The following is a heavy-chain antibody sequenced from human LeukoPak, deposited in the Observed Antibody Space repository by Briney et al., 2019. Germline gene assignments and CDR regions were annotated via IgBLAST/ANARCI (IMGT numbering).Heavy chain of an antibody. CDR2: ISSSGSTI. D-gene: IGHD1-1*01. J-gene: IGHJ1*01. CDR1: GFMFRDYY. V-gene: IGHV3-11*01. Sequence: GGSLRLSCAASGFMFRDYYMSWIRQPPGKGLEWVSYISSSGSTIYYADSLKDRFTISRDNVKNSLYLQINSLRAEDTAVYFCAGGSPGRAEYFQYWGQGTLVTVSS. CDR3: AGGSPGRAEYFQY.